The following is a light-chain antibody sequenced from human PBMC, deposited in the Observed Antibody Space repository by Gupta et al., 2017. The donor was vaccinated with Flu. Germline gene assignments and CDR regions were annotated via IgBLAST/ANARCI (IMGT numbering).Light chain of an antibody. J-gene: IGLJ3*02. Sequence: ISTSSTGTSNDNGGCDCVYWYQQHPGQAPKFVIYEVNRRPSGIPSRFSGSKSGNTANLTITRLQAEDEADYYCNSLISPTIQGVFGGGTKLTVL. CDR3: NSLISPTIQGV. CDR2: EVN. CDR1: SNDNGGCDC. V-gene: IGLV2-14*01.